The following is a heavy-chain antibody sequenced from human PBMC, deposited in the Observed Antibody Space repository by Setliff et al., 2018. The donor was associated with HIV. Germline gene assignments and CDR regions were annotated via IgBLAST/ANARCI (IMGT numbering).Heavy chain of an antibody. CDR1: GYTFTSYD. J-gene: IGHJ4*02. V-gene: IGHV1-18*01. CDR2: ISAYNGNT. D-gene: IGHD6-19*01. CDR3: ARGSCSGCYLSDY. Sequence: ASVKVSCKASGYTFTSYDISWVRQAPGQGLEWMGWISAYNGNTRYSEKFQGRVTITRDTSANTAYMELSSLRSEDTAVYYCARGSCSGCYLSDYWGLGTLVTVSS.